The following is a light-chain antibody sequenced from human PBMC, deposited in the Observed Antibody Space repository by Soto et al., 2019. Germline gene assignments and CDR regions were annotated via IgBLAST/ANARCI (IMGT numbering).Light chain of an antibody. J-gene: IGKJ1*01. CDR1: ESVSSY. CDR2: DAS. V-gene: IGKV3-11*01. CDR3: QQRSNWPPWT. Sequence: EIEMTQSPATLSLAPGERVTLSCRASESVSSYLAWYQQKPGQAPRLLIYDASNRATGIPARFSGSGSGTDFTLTISSLEPEDFAVYYCQQRSNWPPWTFGQGTKVEIK.